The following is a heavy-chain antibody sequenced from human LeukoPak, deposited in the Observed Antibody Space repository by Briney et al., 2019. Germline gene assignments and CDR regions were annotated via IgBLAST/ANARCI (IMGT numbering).Heavy chain of an antibody. Sequence: SETLSLTCTVSGDSVSGISFYWSWIRQPPGKGLQYIGVMQYSGSTNYNPSLKSRVTISVDTSKNQFSLKLSSVTAADTAVYYCARYYDSSGYWSTPHFDYWGQGTLVTVSS. D-gene: IGHD3-22*01. CDR1: GDSVSGISFY. CDR2: MQYSGST. CDR3: ARYYDSSGYWSTPHFDY. V-gene: IGHV4-61*01. J-gene: IGHJ4*02.